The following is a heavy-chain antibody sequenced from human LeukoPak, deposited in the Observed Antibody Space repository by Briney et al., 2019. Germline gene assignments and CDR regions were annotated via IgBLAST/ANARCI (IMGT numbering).Heavy chain of an antibody. D-gene: IGHD1-14*01. CDR1: GGTFSSYA. CDR3: AMAETTDAFDI. V-gene: IGHV1-69*06. Sequence: ASVKVSCKASGGTFSSYAISWVRQAPGQGLEWMGRIIPIFGTANYAQKFQGRVTITADKSTSTAYMELSSLRSEDTAAYYCAMAETTDAFDIWGQGTMVTVSS. J-gene: IGHJ3*02. CDR2: IIPIFGTA.